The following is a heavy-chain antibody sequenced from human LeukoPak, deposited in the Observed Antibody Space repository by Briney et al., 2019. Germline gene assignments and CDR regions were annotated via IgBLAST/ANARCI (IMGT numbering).Heavy chain of an antibody. D-gene: IGHD6-13*01. J-gene: IGHJ4*02. Sequence: GGSLRLSCAASGFTFSSYGMHWVRQAPGKGLEWVAFIRYDGSIKYYADSVKGRFTISRDNSKNTLYLQMNSLRAEDTAVYYCAVGGGYSSSWYTPFDYWGQGTLVTVSS. CDR2: IRYDGSIK. CDR1: GFTFSSYG. CDR3: AVGGGYSSSWYTPFDY. V-gene: IGHV3-30*02.